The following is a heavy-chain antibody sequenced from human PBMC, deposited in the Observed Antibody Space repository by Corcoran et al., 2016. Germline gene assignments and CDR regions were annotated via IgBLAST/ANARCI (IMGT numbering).Heavy chain of an antibody. CDR2: INHSGST. CDR3: ARGADYDYVWGSYRYGYYFDY. V-gene: IGHV4-34*01. CDR1: GGSFSGYY. D-gene: IGHD3-16*02. J-gene: IGHJ4*02. Sequence: QVQLQQWGAGLLKPSETLSLTCAVYGGSFSGYYWSWIHQPPGKGLEWIGEINHSGSTNYNPSLKSRVTISVDTSKNQFSLKLSSVTAADTAVYYCARGADYDYVWGSYRYGYYFDYWGQGTLVTVSS.